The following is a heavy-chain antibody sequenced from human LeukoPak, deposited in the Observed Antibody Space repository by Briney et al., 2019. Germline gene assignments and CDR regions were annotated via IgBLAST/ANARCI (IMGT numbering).Heavy chain of an antibody. J-gene: IGHJ4*02. CDR2: INQSGST. CDR3: VTIAAAGIWPHY. Sequence: PSETLSLTCAVYGGSFSDYYWSWIRQPPGKGLERIGEINQSGSTKYNPSLKSRVTISLDTSKNQLSLKLSSVTAADTAVYYCVTIAAAGIWPHYWGQGTLVTVSS. V-gene: IGHV4-34*01. D-gene: IGHD6-13*01. CDR1: GGSFSDYY.